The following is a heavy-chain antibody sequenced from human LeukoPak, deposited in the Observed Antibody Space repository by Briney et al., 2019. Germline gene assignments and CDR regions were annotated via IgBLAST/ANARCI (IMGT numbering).Heavy chain of an antibody. D-gene: IGHD3-9*01. V-gene: IGHV4-38-2*02. CDR2: IYHSGST. CDR3: ARLDGDILTGLRSYYFDY. J-gene: IGHJ4*02. CDR1: GYSISSGYY. Sequence: SETLSLTCTVSGYSISSGYYWGWIRQPPGKGLEWIGSIYHSGSTYYNPSLKSRVTISVDTSKNQFSLKLSSVTAADTAVYYCARLDGDILTGLRSYYFDYWGQGTLVTVSS.